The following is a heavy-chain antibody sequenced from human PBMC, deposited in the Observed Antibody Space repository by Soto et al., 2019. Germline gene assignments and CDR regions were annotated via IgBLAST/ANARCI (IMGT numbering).Heavy chain of an antibody. CDR2: IIPILGIA. J-gene: IGHJ2*01. CDR3: ARDGYCSGGSCYHWYFDL. Sequence: SVKVSCKASGGTFSSYTISWVRQAPGQGLEWMGRIIPILGIANYAQKFQGRVTITADKSTSTAYMELSSLRSEDTAVYYCARDGYCSGGSCYHWYFDLWGRGTLVTVSS. V-gene: IGHV1-69*04. CDR1: GGTFSSYT. D-gene: IGHD2-15*01.